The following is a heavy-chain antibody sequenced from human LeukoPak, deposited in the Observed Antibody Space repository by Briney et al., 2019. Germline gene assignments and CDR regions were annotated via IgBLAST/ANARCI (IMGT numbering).Heavy chain of an antibody. CDR3: AREYGSSFHAFGA. Sequence: PVRSLRLSCAASGFTVSRKYMSWVRQAPGKGLEWVSVIYSDDTTYYADSVKGRFTVSRDNSKNTLFLQMNSLRAEDTAVYYCAREYGSSFHAFGAMGQGTMVTVSS. D-gene: IGHD2-15*01. V-gene: IGHV3-53*01. J-gene: IGHJ3*01. CDR2: IYSDDTT. CDR1: GFTVSRKY.